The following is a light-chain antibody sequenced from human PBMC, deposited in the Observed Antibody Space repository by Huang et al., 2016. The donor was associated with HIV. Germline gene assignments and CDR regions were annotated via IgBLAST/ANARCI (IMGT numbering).Light chain of an antibody. Sequence: ETVLTQSPGILSLSPGERATLSCRASQRVSTDYLAWYQQKPGQAPRLLIHGGTVRATGIPERFSGSGCGTDFTLTINRLEPEDFALYYCQQYGNSPLTFGGGTEVEIK. CDR3: QQYGNSPLT. J-gene: IGKJ4*01. CDR2: GGT. CDR1: QRVSTDY. V-gene: IGKV3-20*01.